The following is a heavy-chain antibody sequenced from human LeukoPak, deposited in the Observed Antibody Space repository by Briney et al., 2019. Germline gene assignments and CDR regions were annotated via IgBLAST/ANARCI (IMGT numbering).Heavy chain of an antibody. V-gene: IGHV3-30*02. CDR1: GFTFSSYG. Sequence: GGSLRLSCAASGFTFSSYGMHWVRQAPGKGLEWVAFIRSDGSNKYYADSVKGRFTISRDNSKNTLYLQMTSLRAEDTAVYYCAELGITMIGGVWGKGTTVTISS. CDR3: AELGITMIGGV. J-gene: IGHJ6*04. D-gene: IGHD3-10*02. CDR2: IRSDGSNK.